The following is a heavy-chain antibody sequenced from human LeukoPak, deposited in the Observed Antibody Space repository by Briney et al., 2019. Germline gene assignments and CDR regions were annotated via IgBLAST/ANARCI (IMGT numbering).Heavy chain of an antibody. D-gene: IGHD6-19*01. CDR2: IIPIFGTA. CDR3: ARGRAIAVVGPVPPGYYYYYGMDV. CDR1: GGTFISYA. Sequence: SVKVSCKASGGTFISYAISWVRQAPGQGLEWMGGIIPIFGTANYAQKFQGRVTITADESTSTAYMELSSLRSEDTAVYYCARGRAIAVVGPVPPGYYYYYGMDVWGQGTTVTVSS. V-gene: IGHV1-69*13. J-gene: IGHJ6*02.